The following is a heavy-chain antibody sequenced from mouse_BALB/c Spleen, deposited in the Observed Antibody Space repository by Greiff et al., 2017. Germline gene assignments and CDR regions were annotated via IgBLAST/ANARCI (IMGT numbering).Heavy chain of an antibody. CDR2: ISYDGSN. V-gene: IGHV3-6*02. D-gene: IGHD2-1*01. J-gene: IGHJ4*01. CDR3: ARACNYYAMDY. Sequence: EVHLVESGPGLVKPSQSLSLTCSVTGYSITSGYFWNWIRQSPGNKLEWMGYISYDGSNNYNPSLKNRISITRDTSKNQFFLKLNSVTTEDTATYYCARACNYYAMDYWGQGTSVTVSS. CDR1: GYSITSGYF.